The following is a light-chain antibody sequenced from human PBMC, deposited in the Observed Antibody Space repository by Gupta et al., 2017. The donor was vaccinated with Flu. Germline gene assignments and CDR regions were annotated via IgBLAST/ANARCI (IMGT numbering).Light chain of an antibody. Sequence: EVVLTQSPATLSLSPGERATLSCRASQSVKGALAWYQQKPGQAPRLLVYDASNRAAGIPVKFSGSGSGTDFTLTISNLEPEDFAVYYCQQHADWPLTFGGGTKVEIK. J-gene: IGKJ4*01. CDR2: DAS. CDR3: QQHADWPLT. V-gene: IGKV3-11*01. CDR1: QSVKGA.